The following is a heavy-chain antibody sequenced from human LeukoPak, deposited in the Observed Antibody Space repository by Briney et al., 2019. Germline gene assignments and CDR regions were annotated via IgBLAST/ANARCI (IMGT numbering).Heavy chain of an antibody. CDR2: IYHSGST. V-gene: IGHV4-38-2*02. Sequence: PSETLSLTCTVSGGSISSYYWGWIRQPPGKGLEWIGSIYHSGSTYYNPSLKSRVTISVDTSKNQFSLKLSSVTAADTAVYYCARDHGPGGGRFDPWGQGTLVTVSS. CDR3: ARDHGPGGGRFDP. CDR1: GGSISSYY. J-gene: IGHJ5*02. D-gene: IGHD3-16*01.